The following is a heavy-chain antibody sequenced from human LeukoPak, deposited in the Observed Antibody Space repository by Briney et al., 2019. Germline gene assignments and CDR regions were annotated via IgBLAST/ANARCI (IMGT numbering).Heavy chain of an antibody. V-gene: IGHV4-59*08. D-gene: IGHD6-19*01. J-gene: IGHJ5*02. CDR1: GGSISSYY. CDR3: ARRMAVAGSNWFDP. CDR2: IYYSGST. Sequence: SETLSLTCTVSGGSISSYYWSWIRQPPGKGLEWIGYIYYSGSTNYNPSPKSRVTISVDTSKNQFSLKLSSVTAADTAVYYCARRMAVAGSNWFDPWGQGTLVTVSS.